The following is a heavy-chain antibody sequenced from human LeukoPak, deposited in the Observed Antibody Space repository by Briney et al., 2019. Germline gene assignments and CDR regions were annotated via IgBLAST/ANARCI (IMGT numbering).Heavy chain of an antibody. CDR2: IYPGDSDT. Sequence: GESLKISCKVSGYRFTSYWIGWVRQMPGKGREWLGIIYPGDSDTGYSPSFQGQVTISADESISTAYLQWTSLKASDSAMYYCARVSMVRGVIIRDGPFDYWGQGTLVTVSS. D-gene: IGHD3-10*01. CDR3: ARVSMVRGVIIRDGPFDY. J-gene: IGHJ4*02. V-gene: IGHV5-51*01. CDR1: GYRFTSYW.